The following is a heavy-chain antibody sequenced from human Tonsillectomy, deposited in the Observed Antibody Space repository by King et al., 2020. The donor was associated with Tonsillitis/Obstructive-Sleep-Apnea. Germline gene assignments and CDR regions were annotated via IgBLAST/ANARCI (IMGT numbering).Heavy chain of an antibody. D-gene: IGHD3-10*01. J-gene: IGHJ6*03. CDR3: AKAGGPMVRGVGTYYYYMDV. V-gene: IGHV3-9*01. Sequence: VQLVESGGGLVQPGRSLRLSCAASGFTFDDYAMHWVRQAPGKGLEWVSDISWNSGSICYADSVKGRFTISRDNAKNSLYLQMNSLRAEDTALYYCAKAGGPMVRGVGTYYYYMDVWGKGTTVTVSS. CDR2: ISWNSGSI. CDR1: GFTFDDYA.